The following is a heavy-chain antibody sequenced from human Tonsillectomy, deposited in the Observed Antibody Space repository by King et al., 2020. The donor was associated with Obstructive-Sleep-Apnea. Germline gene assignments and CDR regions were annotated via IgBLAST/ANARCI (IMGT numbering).Heavy chain of an antibody. CDR3: AKVGGIPDY. D-gene: IGHD3-16*01. CDR1: GGSFSGYY. J-gene: IGHJ4*02. CDR2: INHSGST. V-gene: IGHV4-34*01. Sequence: VQLQQWGAGLLKPSETLSLTCAVSGGSFSGYYWSWIRQPPGKGLEWIGEINHSGSTNYNPSLKSRVTISVDTSKNQFSLKLSSVTAADTAVYYCAKVGGIPDYWGQGTLVTVSS.